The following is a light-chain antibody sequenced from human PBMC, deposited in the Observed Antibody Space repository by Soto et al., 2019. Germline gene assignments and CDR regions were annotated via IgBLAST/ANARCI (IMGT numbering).Light chain of an antibody. CDR3: QVWDYDTDHFV. J-gene: IGLJ1*01. Sequence: SYELTQAPSVSVAPGQTARIGCGGDNIGSKSVHWYQQRPGQAPVLVVYADSDRPSGIPERFSGSNPGNTATLTISRAEAGDEADYYCQVWDYDTDHFVFGPGTKLTVL. V-gene: IGLV3-21*02. CDR2: ADS. CDR1: NIGSKS.